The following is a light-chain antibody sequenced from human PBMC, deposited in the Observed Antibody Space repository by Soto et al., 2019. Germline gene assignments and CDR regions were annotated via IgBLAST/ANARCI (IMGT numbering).Light chain of an antibody. CDR1: QSISSW. CDR2: KAS. J-gene: IGKJ3*01. CDR3: QQSFT. V-gene: IGKV1-5*03. Sequence: DIQMTQSPSTLSASVGDRVTITCRASQSISSWLAWYQQKPGKAPKLLIYKASSLESGVPSRFSGSGSGTEFTLTISSLQSDDFATYYCQQSFTFGPGTKVDIK.